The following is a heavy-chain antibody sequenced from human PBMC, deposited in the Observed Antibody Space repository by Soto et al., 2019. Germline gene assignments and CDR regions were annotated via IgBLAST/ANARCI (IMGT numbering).Heavy chain of an antibody. CDR1: GGSISSGDYY. CDR3: GRDEQQWLGSNYYYYGMDV. D-gene: IGHD6-19*01. V-gene: IGHV4-30-4*01. Sequence: QVQLQESGPGLVKPSQTLSLTCTVSGGSISSGDYYWSWFRQPPGKGLEWIGYIYYSGSTYYNPSLKSRVTISVDTSKNPYSLKLSCVAAADTAVYYWGRDEQQWLGSNYYYYGMDVWGQGTTVTVSS. CDR2: IYYSGST. J-gene: IGHJ6*02.